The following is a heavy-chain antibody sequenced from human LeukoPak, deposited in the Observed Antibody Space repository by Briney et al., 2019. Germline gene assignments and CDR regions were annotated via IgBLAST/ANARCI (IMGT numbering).Heavy chain of an antibody. D-gene: IGHD1-26*01. CDR1: GFTFSSYA. J-gene: IGHJ5*02. Sequence: GGSLRLSCAASGFTFSSYAMSWVRQAPGKGLEWVSAISGSGGSTYYADSVKGRFTISRDNSKNTLYLQMNSLRAEDTAVYYCPRDVGGSYAWFDPWGQGTLATVSS. CDR2: ISGSGGST. CDR3: PRDVGGSYAWFDP. V-gene: IGHV3-23*01.